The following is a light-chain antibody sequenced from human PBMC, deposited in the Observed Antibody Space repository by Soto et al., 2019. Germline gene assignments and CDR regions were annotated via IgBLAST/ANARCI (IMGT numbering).Light chain of an antibody. CDR1: RSDIGDSKF. V-gene: IGLV2-14*01. CDR2: EVN. CDR3: ASFRSGTILV. Sequence: QSALTQPASVSGSAGQSVTISCTGPRSDIGDSKFISWYQHSPGKAPRRLISEVNNRPSGVSRRFSGSKAGNTASLTISGLLDDDEADYFCASFRSGTILVFGSGTKVTVL. J-gene: IGLJ6*01.